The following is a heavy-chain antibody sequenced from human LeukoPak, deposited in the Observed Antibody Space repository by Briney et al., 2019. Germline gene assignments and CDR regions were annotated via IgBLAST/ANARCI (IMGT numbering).Heavy chain of an antibody. J-gene: IGHJ4*02. V-gene: IGHV3-49*03. CDR3: TRKAPYSSGWPFDY. CDR2: IRSKAYGGTT. Sequence: GGSLRLSXTASGFTFGDYAMSWFRQAPGKGLEWAGFIRSKAYGGTTEYAASVKGRFTISRDDSKSIAYLQMNSLKTEDTAVYYCTRKAPYSSGWPFDYWGQGTLVTVSS. CDR1: GFTFGDYA. D-gene: IGHD6-19*01.